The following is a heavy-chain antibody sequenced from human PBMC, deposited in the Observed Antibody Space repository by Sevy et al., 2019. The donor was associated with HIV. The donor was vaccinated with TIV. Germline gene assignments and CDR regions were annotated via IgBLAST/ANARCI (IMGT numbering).Heavy chain of an antibody. J-gene: IGHJ4*02. Sequence: GGSLRLSCAASGFSFSNYGMHWVRQAPGKGLEWEALIWYDGSSKYCADSVKGRLTISRDNSKNTLSLQMNSLRAEDTAVYYCASGADYFDSSGANFEYWGQGTLVTVSS. CDR2: IWYDGSSK. CDR3: ASGADYFDSSGANFEY. D-gene: IGHD3-22*01. V-gene: IGHV3-33*01. CDR1: GFSFSNYG.